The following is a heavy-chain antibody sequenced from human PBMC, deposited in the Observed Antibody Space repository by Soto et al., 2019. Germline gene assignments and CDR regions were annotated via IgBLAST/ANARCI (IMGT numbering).Heavy chain of an antibody. CDR1: GFTFSSYG. V-gene: IGHV3-33*01. CDR3: ARDGGVGHYYYYMDV. CDR2: IWYDGSNK. J-gene: IGHJ6*03. Sequence: GGSLRLSCAASGFTFSSYGMHWVRQAPGKGLEWVAVIWYDGSNKYYADSVKGRFTISRDNSKNTLYLQMNSLRAEDTAVYYCARDGGVGHYYYYMDVWGKGTTVTVSS. D-gene: IGHD3-10*01.